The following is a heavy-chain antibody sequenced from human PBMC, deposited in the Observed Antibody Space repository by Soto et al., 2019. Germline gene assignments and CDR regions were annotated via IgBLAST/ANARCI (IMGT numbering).Heavy chain of an antibody. CDR3: ARVFGVSSRPRGYYYYYMDV. CDR1: GFTFSNFH. Sequence: GGSLRLSCAASGFTFSNFHMNWVRQAPGEGLEWVSSISRNGNYIYYIDSVKGRFTISRDNAENSVYLQMNSLRAEDTAVCYCARVFGVSSRPRGYYYYYMDVWGKGTTVTVSS. J-gene: IGHJ6*03. D-gene: IGHD3-3*01. V-gene: IGHV3-21*01. CDR2: ISRNGNYI.